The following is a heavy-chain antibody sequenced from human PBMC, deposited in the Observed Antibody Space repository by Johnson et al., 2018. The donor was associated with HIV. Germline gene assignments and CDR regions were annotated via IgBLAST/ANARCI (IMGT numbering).Heavy chain of an antibody. CDR2: ISYDGNNK. CDR1: GFTFRSYG. J-gene: IGHJ3*02. V-gene: IGHV3-30*02. Sequence: QVQLVESGGGVVQPGGSLRLSCAASGFTFRSYGMHWVRQAPGKGLEWVAFISYDGNNKYYADSVKGRFTISRDNSKNKLYLQMNSLRAEETALYYCEKGGIATRFFDIWGQGTMVTVSS. D-gene: IGHD1-1*01. CDR3: EKGGIATRFFDI.